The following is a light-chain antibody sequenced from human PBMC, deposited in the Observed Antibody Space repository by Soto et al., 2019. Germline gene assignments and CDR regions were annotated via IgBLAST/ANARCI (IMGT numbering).Light chain of an antibody. CDR1: TGAVTSGLY. Sequence: QAVVTQEPSLTVSPGGTVTLTCGSSTGAVTSGLYPYWFQQKPGQAPRTLIYDTTYKHSWTPARFSGSLLGGNAALTLSGAQPEDEAEYYCLLSYTGARVFGGGTKLTVL. J-gene: IGLJ3*02. CDR3: LLSYTGARV. V-gene: IGLV7-46*01. CDR2: DTT.